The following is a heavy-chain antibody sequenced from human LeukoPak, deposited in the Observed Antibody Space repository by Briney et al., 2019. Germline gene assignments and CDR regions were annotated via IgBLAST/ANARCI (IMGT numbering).Heavy chain of an antibody. D-gene: IGHD2-15*01. V-gene: IGHV3-23*01. CDR1: GFSFSSYA. Sequence: HPGGSLRLSCAASGFSFSSYAMSWVRQAPGEGLEWVSAISGSGGSTYYADSVKGRFTISRDNAKNTLYLQMSSLRAEDTAVYYCAREGDRSGFDYWGQGTLVTVSS. J-gene: IGHJ4*02. CDR3: AREGDRSGFDY. CDR2: ISGSGGST.